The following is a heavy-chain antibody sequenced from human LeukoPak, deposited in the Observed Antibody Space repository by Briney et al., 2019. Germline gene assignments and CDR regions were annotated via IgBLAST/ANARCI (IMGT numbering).Heavy chain of an antibody. Sequence: SVKVSCKASGGTFSSYAISWVRQAPGQGLEWMGGIIPIFGTANYAQKFQGRVTITADESTSTAYMELSRLRSGDTAVYYCARGYFDWLLLDYWGQGTLVTVSS. CDR2: IIPIFGTA. CDR1: GGTFSSYA. J-gene: IGHJ4*02. D-gene: IGHD3-9*01. CDR3: ARGYFDWLLLDY. V-gene: IGHV1-69*13.